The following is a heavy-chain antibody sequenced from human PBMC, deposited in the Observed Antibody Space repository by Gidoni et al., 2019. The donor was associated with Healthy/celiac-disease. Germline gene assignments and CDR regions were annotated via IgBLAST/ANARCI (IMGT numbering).Heavy chain of an antibody. D-gene: IGHD4-17*01. CDR3: AKDRRVTVTPFDY. Sequence: EVQLLESGGGLVQPGGSLRLSCAASGFTFSSYAMSWVRQAPGKGLEWVSAISGRGGSTYYADSVKGRFTISRDNSKNTLYLLMNSLRAEDTAVYYCAKDRRVTVTPFDYWGQGTLVTVSS. J-gene: IGHJ4*02. CDR2: ISGRGGST. V-gene: IGHV3-23*01. CDR1: GFTFSSYA.